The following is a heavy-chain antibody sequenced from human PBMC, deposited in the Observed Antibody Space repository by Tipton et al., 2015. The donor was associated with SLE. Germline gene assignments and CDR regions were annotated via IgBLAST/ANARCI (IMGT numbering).Heavy chain of an antibody. CDR3: ARGDVD. D-gene: IGHD5-24*01. Sequence: TLSLTCTVSGGSISSHYWSWIRQPPGKGLEWIGYIYYSGSTNYNPALLSRVTMSVDISKNQFFLTLRSVTAADTAVYFCARGDVDWGQGTLVTVSS. CDR2: IYYSGST. CDR1: GGSISSHY. J-gene: IGHJ4*02. V-gene: IGHV4-59*08.